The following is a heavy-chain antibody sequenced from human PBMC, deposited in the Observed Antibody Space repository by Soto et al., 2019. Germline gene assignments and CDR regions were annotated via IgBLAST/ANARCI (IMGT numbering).Heavy chain of an antibody. CDR3: ARLGGASGPLFY. Sequence: GESLKISCKGSGYSFTNYWIGWVRQMPGKGLEWMGIIYPDDSDTRYSPSFQGHVTLSADKSINTAYLQWNSLKASDSAMYYWARLGGASGPLFYWGQGTRVTVSS. V-gene: IGHV5-51*01. D-gene: IGHD6-25*01. CDR2: IYPDDSDT. J-gene: IGHJ4*02. CDR1: GYSFTNYW.